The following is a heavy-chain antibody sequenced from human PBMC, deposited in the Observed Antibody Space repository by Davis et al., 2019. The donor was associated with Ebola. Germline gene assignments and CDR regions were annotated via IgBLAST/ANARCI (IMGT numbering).Heavy chain of an antibody. CDR3: AGGATYYDFWSGYSGVDY. V-gene: IGHV3-30-3*01. CDR1: GFTFSSYA. CDR2: ISYDGSNK. D-gene: IGHD3-3*01. Sequence: GESLKISCAASGFTFSSYAMHWVRQAPGKGLEWVAVISYDGSNKYYADSVKGRFTISRDNSKNTLYLQMNSLRAEDTAVYYCAGGATYYDFWSGYSGVDYWGKGTLVTVSS. J-gene: IGHJ4*02.